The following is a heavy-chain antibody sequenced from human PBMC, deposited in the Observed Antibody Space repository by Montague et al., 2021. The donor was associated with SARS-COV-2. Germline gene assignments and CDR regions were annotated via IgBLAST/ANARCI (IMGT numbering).Heavy chain of an antibody. D-gene: IGHD4-23*01. J-gene: IGHJ2*01. CDR2: MSYSGST. V-gene: IGHV4-39*01. CDR3: ARHVDTCGRNCRNWYFDL. Sequence: SETLSLTCTVSGGSISSNPYYWGWIRQLPGKGLELIASMSYSGSTYYNPSLKSRVTLSVDTSKNQFSLKLISLTAADTAMYYCARHVDTCGRNCRNWYFDLWGRATIVTVSS. CDR1: GGSISSNPYY.